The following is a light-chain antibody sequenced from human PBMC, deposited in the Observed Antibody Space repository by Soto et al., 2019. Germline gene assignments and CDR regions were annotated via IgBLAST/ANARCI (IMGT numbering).Light chain of an antibody. CDR3: LQDHDYPLT. J-gene: IGKJ1*01. CDR2: SAT. V-gene: IGKV1-6*01. Sequence: AIQMTQSPTSLSASVGDRVIITCRASQDISKDLGWYQQKPGKAPKFLIYSATSTQSGVPSTFSGSGFGTDFTLTISSLQPEDFATYYCLQDHDYPLTFGQGTKVDIK. CDR1: QDISKD.